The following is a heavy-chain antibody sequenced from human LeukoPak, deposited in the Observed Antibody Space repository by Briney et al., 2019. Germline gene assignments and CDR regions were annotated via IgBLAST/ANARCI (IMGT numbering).Heavy chain of an antibody. CDR3: ARVQGPHYDILTGYYHPGLTTNNWFDP. Sequence: GASVKVSCKASGGTFSSYAISWVRQAPGHGLEWMGGIIPIFGTAYYEQKFHGSVTITADESTSTAYMALSSLRSEDTAVYYCARVQGPHYDILTGYYHPGLTTNNWFDPWGQGTLVTVSS. CDR1: GGTFSSYA. CDR2: IIPIFGTA. J-gene: IGHJ5*02. D-gene: IGHD3-9*01. V-gene: IGHV1-69*13.